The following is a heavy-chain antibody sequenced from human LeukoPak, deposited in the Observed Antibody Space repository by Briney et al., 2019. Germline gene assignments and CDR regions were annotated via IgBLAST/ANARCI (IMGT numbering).Heavy chain of an antibody. V-gene: IGHV3-48*04. CDR2: ISYSSSTI. CDR1: GFTLSAYS. J-gene: IGHJ4*02. Sequence: GGSPRLSCAVSGFTLSAYSMNWVRQAPGKGLEWVSYISYSSSTIDYAASVKGRFTISRDNAKNSLFLQMNSLRAEDTAVYYCAREGDNTGYRYFDYWGQGALVTVSS. D-gene: IGHD3-22*01. CDR3: AREGDNTGYRYFDY.